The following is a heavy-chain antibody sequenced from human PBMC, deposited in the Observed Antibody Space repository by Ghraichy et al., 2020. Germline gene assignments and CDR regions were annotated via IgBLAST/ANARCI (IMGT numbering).Heavy chain of an antibody. D-gene: IGHD2-2*01. V-gene: IGHV4-31*03. CDR1: GGSISSGGYY. J-gene: IGHJ3*02. CDR3: ARAPPPDIVVVPAAILSSYAFDI. CDR2: IYYSGST. Sequence: SETLSLTCTVSGGSISSGGYYWSWIRQHPGKGLEWIGYIYYSGSTYYNPSLKSRVTISVDTSKNQFSLKLSSVTAADTAVYYCARAPPPDIVVVPAAILSSYAFDIWGQGTMVTVSS.